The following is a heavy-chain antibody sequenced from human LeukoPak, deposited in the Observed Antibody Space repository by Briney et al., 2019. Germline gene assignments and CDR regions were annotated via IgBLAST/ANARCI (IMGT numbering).Heavy chain of an antibody. CDR2: IYYSGST. V-gene: IGHV4-59*01. CDR1: GGSISSYY. J-gene: IGHJ4*02. D-gene: IGHD3-22*01. Sequence: SETLSLTCTVSGGSISSYYWSWIRQPPGKGLEWIGYIYYSGSTNYNPSLKSRVTISVDTSKNQFSLKLSSVTAADTAVYYCAREGRDSSGYLLLDYWGQGTPVTVSS. CDR3: AREGRDSSGYLLLDY.